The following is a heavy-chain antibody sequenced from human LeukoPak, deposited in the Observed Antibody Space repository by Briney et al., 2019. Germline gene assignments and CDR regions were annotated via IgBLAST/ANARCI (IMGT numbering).Heavy chain of an antibody. V-gene: IGHV3-53*01. CDR2: IYAGGST. D-gene: IGHD2-15*01. Sequence: GESVRLSCTASGVIDSSNYMSWARQAPGKGLEWVSLIYAGGSTFYADSVMGRSTISRDKSNNTLYLLMNSLRAEDTAVYYCATGGRSGVAFESWGQGTLVTVSS. CDR3: ATGGRSGVAFES. CDR1: GVIDSSNY. J-gene: IGHJ4*02.